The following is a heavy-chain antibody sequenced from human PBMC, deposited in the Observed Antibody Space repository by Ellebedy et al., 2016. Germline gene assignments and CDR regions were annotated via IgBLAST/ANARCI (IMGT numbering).Heavy chain of an antibody. J-gene: IGHJ6*02. V-gene: IGHV3-30-3*01. CDR1: GFTFSSYA. CDR3: ARVLSSHGDWLPNYYYYGMDV. Sequence: GGSLRLSXAASGFTFSSYAMHWVRQAPGKGLEWVAVISYDGSNKYYADSVKGRFTISRDNSKNTLYLQMNSLRAEDTAVYYCARVLSSHGDWLPNYYYYGMDVWGQGTTVTVSS. D-gene: IGHD4-17*01. CDR2: ISYDGSNK.